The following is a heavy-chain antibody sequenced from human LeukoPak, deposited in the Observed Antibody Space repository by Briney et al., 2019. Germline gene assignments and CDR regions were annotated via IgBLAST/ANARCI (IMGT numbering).Heavy chain of an antibody. D-gene: IGHD4-17*01. CDR3: AKGRGATVTTTTISDY. CDR1: GFTFSSYG. J-gene: IGHJ4*02. Sequence: GGSLRLSCAASGFTFSSYGMHWVRQAPGKGLEWVAVISYDGSNKYYADSVKGRFTISRDNSKNTLYLQMNSLRAEDTAVYYCAKGRGATVTTTTISDYWGQGTLVTVSS. V-gene: IGHV3-30*18. CDR2: ISYDGSNK.